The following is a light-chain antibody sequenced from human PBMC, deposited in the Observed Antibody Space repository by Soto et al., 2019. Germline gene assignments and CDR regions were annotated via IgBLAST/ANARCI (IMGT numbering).Light chain of an antibody. V-gene: IGKV3-20*01. CDR1: QSVNENY. Sequence: EIVLKQSPGTLSLSPRERATLSCRASQSVNENYVAWYQHKPGQAPRLLIYGASSRAPGIPDRFSGSGSGTDFPLAISRLETVAFAIDYCEEYAASPRTFGEGTQV. CDR3: EEYAASPRT. J-gene: IGKJ1*01. CDR2: GAS.